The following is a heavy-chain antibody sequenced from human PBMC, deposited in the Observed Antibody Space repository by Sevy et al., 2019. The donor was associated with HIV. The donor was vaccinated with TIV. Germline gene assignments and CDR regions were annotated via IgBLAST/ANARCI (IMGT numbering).Heavy chain of an antibody. CDR1: DGSMSSYD. CDR2: IYYNGNT. J-gene: IGHJ4*02. Sequence: SETLSLTCTVSDGSMSSYDWSWIRQPPGKGLEWIGYIYYNGNTNYNPSLESRVTMSIHKSMKQFSLKLRSVTAADTAMYYCARGTRDGYNLYFDSWGQGTLVTVSS. D-gene: IGHD5-12*01. CDR3: ARGTRDGYNLYFDS. V-gene: IGHV4-59*01.